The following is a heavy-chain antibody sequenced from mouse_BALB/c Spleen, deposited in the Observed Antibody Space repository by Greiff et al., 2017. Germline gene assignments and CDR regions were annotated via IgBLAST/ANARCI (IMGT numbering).Heavy chain of an antibody. CDR1: GYTFTSYW. CDR3: TVDYGSKMNY. CDR2: IYPGSGST. D-gene: IGHD1-1*01. J-gene: IGHJ4*01. Sequence: KQPGSELVRPGASVKLSCKASGYTFTSYWMHWVKQRHGQGLEWIGNIYPGSGSTNYDEKFKSKGTLTVDTSSSTAYMHLSSLTSEDSAVYYCTVDYGSKMNYWGQGTSVTVSS. V-gene: IGHV1S22*01.